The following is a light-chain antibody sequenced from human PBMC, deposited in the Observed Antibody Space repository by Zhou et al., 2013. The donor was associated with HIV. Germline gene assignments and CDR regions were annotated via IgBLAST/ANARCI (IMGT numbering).Light chain of an antibody. CDR3: HQYSSYST. Sequence: DIQMTQSPSTLSASVGDRVTMTCRASQNIINLLAWFQQKPGKAPKLLIYKASSLDSGVPSRFSGSGSGTEFTLTISCLQPDDFATYYCHQYSSYSTFGPGTKVEIK. CDR1: QNIINL. J-gene: IGKJ3*01. V-gene: IGKV1-5*03. CDR2: KAS.